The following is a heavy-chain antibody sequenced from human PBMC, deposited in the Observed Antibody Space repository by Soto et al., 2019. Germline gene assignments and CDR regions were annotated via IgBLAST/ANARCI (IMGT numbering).Heavy chain of an antibody. J-gene: IGHJ6*02. CDR2: INHSGST. Sequence: SETLSLTCAVYGGSFSGYYWSWIRQPPGKGLEWIGEINHSGSTNYNPSLKSRVTISVDTSKNQFSLKLSSVTAADTAVYYCARARFLEWLLSRYYYYYCMDVWGQGTTVTVSS. CDR1: GGSFSGYY. CDR3: ARARFLEWLLSRYYYYYCMDV. V-gene: IGHV4-34*01. D-gene: IGHD3-3*01.